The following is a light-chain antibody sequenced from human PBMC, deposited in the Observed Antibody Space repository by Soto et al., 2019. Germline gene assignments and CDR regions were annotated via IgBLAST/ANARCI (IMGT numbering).Light chain of an antibody. CDR1: QSISSY. CDR2: EAS. CDR3: QQSYGSPPFT. V-gene: IGKV1-39*01. Sequence: DIQMTQSPSPLSASVGDRVYITCRTSQSISSYLNWYQAKPGKAPKLLIYEASTLESGVPSRFSGSGSGTDFTLTIRSLQPEDSATYYCQQSYGSPPFTFGPGTRVDI. J-gene: IGKJ3*01.